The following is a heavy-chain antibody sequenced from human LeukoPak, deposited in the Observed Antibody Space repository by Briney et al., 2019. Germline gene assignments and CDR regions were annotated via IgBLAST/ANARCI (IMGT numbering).Heavy chain of an antibody. J-gene: IGHJ4*02. Sequence: SETLSLTCAVYGGSFSGYYWNWIRQVPGKGLEWIGEINHSASARYSPSLKSRVTMSVDTSKNQFSLKLTSVTAADTAIYYCAREIIWGTYRRLYYFDSWGQGTLVTVSS. CDR2: INHSASA. D-gene: IGHD3-16*02. CDR1: GGSFSGYY. CDR3: AREIIWGTYRRLYYFDS. V-gene: IGHV4-34*01.